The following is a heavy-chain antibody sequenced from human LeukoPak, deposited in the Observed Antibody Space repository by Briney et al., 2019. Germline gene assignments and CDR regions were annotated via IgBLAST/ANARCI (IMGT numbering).Heavy chain of an antibody. CDR3: ARASGLRFLEWFLDY. Sequence: PGGSLRLSCAASGFTFSSYEMNWVRQAPGKGLEWVSYISSSGSTIYYADSVKGRFTISGDNAKNSLYLQMNSLRAEDTAVYYCARASGLRFLEWFLDYWGQGTLVTVSS. CDR2: ISSSGSTI. D-gene: IGHD3-3*01. CDR1: GFTFSSYE. J-gene: IGHJ4*02. V-gene: IGHV3-48*03.